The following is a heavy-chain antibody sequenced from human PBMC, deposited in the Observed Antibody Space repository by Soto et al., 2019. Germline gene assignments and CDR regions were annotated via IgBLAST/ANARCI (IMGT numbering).Heavy chain of an antibody. V-gene: IGHV1-69*13. CDR1: GGSFSIYA. Sequence: SVKVSCKASGGSFSIYAISWVRQAPGQGLEWMGGIIPIFGTANYAQKFQGRVTITADESTSTAYMELSSLRSEDTAVYYCARDRSTGDYFSGYFDYWGQGTLVTVSS. D-gene: IGHD4-17*01. CDR2: IIPIFGTA. CDR3: ARDRSTGDYFSGYFDY. J-gene: IGHJ4*02.